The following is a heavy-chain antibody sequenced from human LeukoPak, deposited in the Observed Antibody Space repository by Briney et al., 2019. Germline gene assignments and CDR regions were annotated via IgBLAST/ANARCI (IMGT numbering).Heavy chain of an antibody. CDR3: ARQADDSSSSLVYFDY. D-gene: IGHD6-6*01. V-gene: IGHV4-34*01. Sequence: PTETLSLTCAVYGGSFSGYYWSWIRQPPGKGLEWIGEINHSGGTNYNPSLKSRVTISGDRSKSQFSLKLSSVTAADTAVYYCARQADDSSSSLVYFDYWGQGTLVTVSS. J-gene: IGHJ4*02. CDR2: INHSGGT. CDR1: GGSFSGYY.